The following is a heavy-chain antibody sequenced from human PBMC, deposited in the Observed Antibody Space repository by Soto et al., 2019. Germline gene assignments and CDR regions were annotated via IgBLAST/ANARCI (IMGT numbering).Heavy chain of an antibody. V-gene: IGHV4-59*01. CDR1: GGSISGYY. D-gene: IGHD2-21*02. CDR2: MYNTGST. J-gene: IGHJ6*02. CDR3: ARDLWGYCGTDCYPLDV. Sequence: QVQLQESGPGLVKPSETLSLTCTVSGGSISGYYWSWIRQPPGKGLEWIGYMYNTGSTVYNPSFKSPVTIPLDTPKNPFSPKLNSVTAADTAVYYCARDLWGYCGTDCYPLDVWGQGNTVTVSS.